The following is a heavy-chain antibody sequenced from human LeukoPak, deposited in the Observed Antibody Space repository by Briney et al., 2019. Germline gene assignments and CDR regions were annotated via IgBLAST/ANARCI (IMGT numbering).Heavy chain of an antibody. CDR2: ISNDESHR. D-gene: IGHD1-26*01. CDR1: GFTLSDDW. V-gene: IGHV3-7*01. J-gene: IGHJ5*02. Sequence: GSLRLSCAASGFTLSDDWMTWVRQAPGKGLEWVATISNDESHRHYADSVRGRFTISRDNAEKSLYLQMNSLTADDTAVYYCARVASVKWELLQNTWGQGTLVTVSS. CDR3: ARVASVKWELLQNT.